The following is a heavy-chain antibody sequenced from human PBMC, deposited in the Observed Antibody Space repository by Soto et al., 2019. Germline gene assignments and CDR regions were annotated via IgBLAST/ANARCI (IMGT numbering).Heavy chain of an antibody. Sequence: SETLSLTCALSGGYISSGGYTWAWIRQPPGKGLEWIGFGSYSGTTNYKPSLKSRVTISVDTSRSQISLKVSSLTAADTAAYYCARGATVTQYDYWGQGTLVTVSS. CDR1: GGYISSGGYT. J-gene: IGHJ4*02. V-gene: IGHV4-61*08. CDR2: GSYSGTT. D-gene: IGHD4-17*01. CDR3: ARGATVTQYDY.